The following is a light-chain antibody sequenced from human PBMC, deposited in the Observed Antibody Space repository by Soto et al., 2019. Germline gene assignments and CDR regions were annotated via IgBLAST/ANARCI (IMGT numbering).Light chain of an antibody. V-gene: IGKV3-15*01. CDR1: QSVSSN. CDR3: QQYNNWPLT. CDR2: GAS. Sequence: EIVMTQSPATLSVSPGERATPSCRASQSVSSNLAWYQQKPGQAPRLLIYGASTRATGIPARFSGSGSGTEFTLTISSLQSEDFAVYYCQQYNNWPLTFGGGTKVEIK. J-gene: IGKJ4*02.